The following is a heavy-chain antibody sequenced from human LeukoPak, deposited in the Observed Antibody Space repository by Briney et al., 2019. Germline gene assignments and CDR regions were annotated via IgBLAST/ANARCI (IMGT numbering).Heavy chain of an antibody. D-gene: IGHD2/OR15-2a*01. CDR1: GFTFSDVW. Sequence: GGSLRLSCAASGFTFSDVWMNGVRQAPGKGLEWVGRIKSKTDGGTTDYAAPVRGRFSISRDDSKNMLYLQMNSLKTEDTAVYYCTTEDSISMLPLANYYFDQWGPGTLVTVSS. CDR3: TTEDSISMLPLANYYFDQ. V-gene: IGHV3-15*01. J-gene: IGHJ4*02. CDR2: IKSKTDGGTT.